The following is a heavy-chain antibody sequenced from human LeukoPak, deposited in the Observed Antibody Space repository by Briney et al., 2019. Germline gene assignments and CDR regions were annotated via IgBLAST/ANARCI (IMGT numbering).Heavy chain of an antibody. Sequence: PGGSLRLSCSASGFTFSSYAMHWVRQAPGKGLEYVSAISSNGGSTYYADSVKGRFTISRDNSKNTLYLQMNSLRAEDTAVYYCCYDSSGYYSMRFDYWGQGTLVTVSS. V-gene: IGHV3-64*04. CDR3: CYDSSGYYSMRFDY. D-gene: IGHD3-22*01. CDR2: ISSNGGST. J-gene: IGHJ4*02. CDR1: GFTFSSYA.